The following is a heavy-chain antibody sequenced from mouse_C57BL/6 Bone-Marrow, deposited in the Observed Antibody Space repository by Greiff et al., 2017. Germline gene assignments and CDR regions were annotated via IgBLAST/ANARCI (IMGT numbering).Heavy chain of an antibody. Sequence: QVQLQQSGAELVKPGASVKMSCKASGYTFTSYWITWVKQRPGQGLEWIGDIYPGSGSTNYNEKFKSRATLTVDTSSSTAYMQLSSLTSEDSAVYYCARGGGYYVRYFDYWGQGTTLTVSS. CDR2: IYPGSGST. J-gene: IGHJ2*01. V-gene: IGHV1-55*01. CDR3: ARGGGYYVRYFDY. D-gene: IGHD2-3*01. CDR1: GYTFTSYW.